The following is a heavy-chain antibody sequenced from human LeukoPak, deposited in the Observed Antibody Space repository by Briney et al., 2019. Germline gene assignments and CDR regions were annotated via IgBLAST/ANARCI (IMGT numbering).Heavy chain of an antibody. CDR2: IIPILGIA. J-gene: IGHJ4*02. V-gene: IGHV1-69*04. CDR1: GGTFSSYT. CDR3: ARETVDTQLTFDY. D-gene: IGHD4-23*01. Sequence: SVKVSCKASGGTFSSYTIGWVRQAPGQGLEWMGRIIPILGIANYAQKFQGRVTITADKSTSTAYMELSSLRSEDTAVYYCARETVDTQLTFDYWGQGTLVTVSS.